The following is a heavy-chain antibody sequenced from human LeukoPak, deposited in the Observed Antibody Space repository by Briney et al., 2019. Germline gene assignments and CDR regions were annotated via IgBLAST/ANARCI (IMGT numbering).Heavy chain of an antibody. CDR1: GGSFSDYF. D-gene: IGHD1-1*01. CDR2: INHGGGT. Sequence: SETLSLTCAVYGGSFSDYFWNWIRQPPGKGLEWIGEINHGGGTRYNPSLKSRATISVDTSKKQFSLNLTSVTAADTAVYYCARGPLRGLEPANWFDPWGQGTLVTVSS. CDR3: ARGPLRGLEPANWFDP. J-gene: IGHJ5*02. V-gene: IGHV4-34*01.